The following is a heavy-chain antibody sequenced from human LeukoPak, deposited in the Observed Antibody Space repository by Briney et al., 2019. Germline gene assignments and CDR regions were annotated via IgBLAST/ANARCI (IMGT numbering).Heavy chain of an antibody. CDR1: GGTFSSYA. J-gene: IGHJ4*02. CDR2: IIPIFGTA. Sequence: SVKVSCKASGGTFSSYAISWVRQASGQGLECMGGIIPIFGTANYAQKFQGRVTITTDESTSTAYMELSSLRSEDTAVYYCARGWYNWNQGPYYFDYWGQGTLVTVPS. D-gene: IGHD1-20*01. CDR3: ARGWYNWNQGPYYFDY. V-gene: IGHV1-69*05.